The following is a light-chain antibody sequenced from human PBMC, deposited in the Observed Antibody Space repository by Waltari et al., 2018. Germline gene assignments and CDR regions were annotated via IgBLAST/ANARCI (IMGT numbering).Light chain of an antibody. CDR2: DVS. J-gene: IGLJ3*02. V-gene: IGLV2-14*03. Sequence: QSALTQPASVSGSPGQSITISCTGTSRDVGNYNSVSWYQDHPGQGPKFIIYDVSDRPSGVSARFSGSKSGNTASLTISGLQAEDEADYYCSSQSSDNIVLFGGGTRVTVL. CDR1: SRDVGNYNS. CDR3: SSQSSDNIVL.